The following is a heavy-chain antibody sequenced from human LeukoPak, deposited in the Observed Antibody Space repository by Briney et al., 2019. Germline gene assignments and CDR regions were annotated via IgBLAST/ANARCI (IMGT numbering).Heavy chain of an antibody. CDR1: GYTFTGYY. CDR3: AREVPAARTNFDY. Sequence: ASVKVSCKASGYTFTGYYMHWVRQAPGQGLEWMGWINPNSGGTNYAQTFQGRVTMTRDTSISTAYMELSRLRSDDTAVYYCAREVPAARTNFDYWGQGTLVTVSS. J-gene: IGHJ4*02. D-gene: IGHD2-2*01. V-gene: IGHV1-2*02. CDR2: INPNSGGT.